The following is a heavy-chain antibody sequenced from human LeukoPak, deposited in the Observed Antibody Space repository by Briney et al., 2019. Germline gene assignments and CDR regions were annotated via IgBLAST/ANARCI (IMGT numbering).Heavy chain of an antibody. Sequence: PGGSLRLSCAASGFTFSSYGMSWVRQPTGKGLEWVSAIGAAGDTYYSHSVKGRFTISRENAKNSLYLHMNSLSAGDTAVYCARGHMLTGYYNFAWFDPWGQGTLVTVSS. CDR3: RGHMLTGYYNFAWFDP. J-gene: IGHJ5*02. V-gene: IGHV3-13*01. CDR2: IGAAGDT. CDR1: GFTFSSYG. D-gene: IGHD3-9*01.